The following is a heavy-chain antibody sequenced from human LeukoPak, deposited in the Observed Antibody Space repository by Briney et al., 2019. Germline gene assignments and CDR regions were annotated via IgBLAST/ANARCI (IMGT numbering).Heavy chain of an antibody. J-gene: IGHJ1*01. V-gene: IGHV4-39*07. Sequence: PSETLSLTCSVSGDSISLSFYYWGWIRQPPGKGLEWIGEIYHSGSTNYNPSLKSRVTISVDKSKNQFSLKLSSVTAADTAVYYCARVESGWEYFQHWGQGTLVTVSS. CDR1: GDSISLSFYY. CDR3: ARVESGWEYFQH. D-gene: IGHD6-19*01. CDR2: IYHSGST.